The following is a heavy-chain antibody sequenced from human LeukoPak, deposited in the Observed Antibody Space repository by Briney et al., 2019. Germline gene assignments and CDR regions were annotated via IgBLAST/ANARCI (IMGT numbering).Heavy chain of an antibody. CDR1: GFTFSSYA. D-gene: IGHD3-10*01. J-gene: IGHJ3*02. CDR3: ATRSRGDAFDI. Sequence: GGSLRLSCAASGFTFSSYAMHWVRQAPGKGLEWVAVISYDGSNKYYADSVKGRFTISRDNSKNTLYLQMNSLRAEDTAVYYCATRSRGDAFDIWGQGTMVTVSS. CDR2: ISYDGSNK. V-gene: IGHV3-30-3*01.